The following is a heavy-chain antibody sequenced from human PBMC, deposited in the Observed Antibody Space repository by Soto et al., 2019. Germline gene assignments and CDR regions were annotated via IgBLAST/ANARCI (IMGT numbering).Heavy chain of an antibody. CDR3: ARIPRYSLPTSDDLDS. CDR2: ITPIYPTT. Sequence: QVQLVQSGAEVRKPGSSVQVSCKASGGTFYTYTFSWVRQAPGQGLEWMGSITPIYPTTHYAEKFQGRLTVTADGSTNTAYMELNSLTSESTAVYYCARIPRYSLPTSDDLDSWGQGTLVTVSS. CDR1: GGTFYTYT. D-gene: IGHD5-18*01. V-gene: IGHV1-69*15. J-gene: IGHJ4*02.